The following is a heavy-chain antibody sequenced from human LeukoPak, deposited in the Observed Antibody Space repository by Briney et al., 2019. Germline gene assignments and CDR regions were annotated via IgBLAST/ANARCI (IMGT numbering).Heavy chain of an antibody. CDR1: GGTFSSYA. Sequence: SVKVSCKASGGTFSSYAISWVRQAPGQGLEWMGRIIPILGIANYAQKFQGRVTITADKSTSTAYMELSSLRSEDTAVYYCARAIVVVPAAISSYYYGMDVWGQGTTVTVSS. CDR2: IIPILGIA. CDR3: ARAIVVVPAAISSYYYGMDV. J-gene: IGHJ6*02. V-gene: IGHV1-69*04. D-gene: IGHD2-2*01.